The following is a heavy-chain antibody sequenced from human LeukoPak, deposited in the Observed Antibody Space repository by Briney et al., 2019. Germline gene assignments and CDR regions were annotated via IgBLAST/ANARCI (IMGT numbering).Heavy chain of an antibody. Sequence: SVKVSCKASGDTFSSYTISWVRQTPGQGLECMGRIIPILGIANSAQKLQGRVTMTADESTSTAYMQLSSLRSEDTAVSYCASLAEGYGDYYYYYMDVWGKGTTVTVSS. D-gene: IGHD4-17*01. CDR2: IIPILGIA. CDR3: ASLAEGYGDYYYYYMDV. CDR1: GDTFSSYT. V-gene: IGHV1-69*02. J-gene: IGHJ6*03.